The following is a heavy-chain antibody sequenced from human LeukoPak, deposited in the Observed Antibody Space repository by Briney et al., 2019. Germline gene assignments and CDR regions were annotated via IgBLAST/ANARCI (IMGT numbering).Heavy chain of an antibody. D-gene: IGHD1-1*01. CDR3: AKPKGREPVGYFDY. J-gene: IGHJ4*02. CDR2: ISGSGGST. CDR1: GFTFSSYA. V-gene: IGHV3-23*01. Sequence: PGGSLRLSCAASGFTFSSYAMSWVRQAPGKGLEWVSAISGSGGSTYYADSVKGRFTISRDNSKNTLYLQMNSLRAEDTAAYYCAKPKGREPVGYFDYWGQGTLVTVSS.